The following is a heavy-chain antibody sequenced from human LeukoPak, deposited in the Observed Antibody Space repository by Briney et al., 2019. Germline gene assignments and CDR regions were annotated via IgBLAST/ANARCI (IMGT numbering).Heavy chain of an antibody. J-gene: IGHJ4*02. CDR1: GYTFTGYY. V-gene: IGHV1-2*02. CDR2: INPNSGGT. D-gene: IGHD5-24*01. CDR3: ARDFRGDGYNPATGGFTY. Sequence: ASVKVSCKASGYTFTGYYMHCVRQAPGQGLEWMGWINPNSGGTNYAQKFQGRVTMTRDTSISTAYMELSRLRSDDTAVYYCARDFRGDGYNPATGGFTYWGQGTLVTVSS.